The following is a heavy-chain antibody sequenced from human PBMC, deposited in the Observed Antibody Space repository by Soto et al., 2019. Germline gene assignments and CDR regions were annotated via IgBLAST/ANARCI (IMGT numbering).Heavy chain of an antibody. D-gene: IGHD3-10*01. V-gene: IGHV1-18*01. J-gene: IGHJ4*02. Sequence: GASVKVSFMASCYTFLNFGISCLRHAPGQGPEWMGCISPYNGNTNFAQKFQGRVTMTTDTSTSTAYMDLRSLKSDDTAVYYCARESGXXXXGXXXXWXXGXLXTVXS. CDR3: ARESGXXXXGXXXX. CDR1: CYTFLNFG. CDR2: ISPYNGNT.